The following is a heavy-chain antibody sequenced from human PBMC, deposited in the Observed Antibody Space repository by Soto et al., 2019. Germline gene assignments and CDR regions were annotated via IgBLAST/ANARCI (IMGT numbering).Heavy chain of an antibody. CDR3: ARDGYCSGGSCYSVPVFDY. J-gene: IGHJ4*02. Sequence: QEQLVESGGGVVQPGRSLRLSCAASGFTFSSYGMHWVRQAPGKGLEWVAVIWYDGSNKYYADSVKGRFTISRDNSKNTLYLQMNSLRAEDTAVYYCARDGYCSGGSCYSVPVFDYWGQGTLVTVSS. CDR2: IWYDGSNK. CDR1: GFTFSSYG. D-gene: IGHD2-15*01. V-gene: IGHV3-33*01.